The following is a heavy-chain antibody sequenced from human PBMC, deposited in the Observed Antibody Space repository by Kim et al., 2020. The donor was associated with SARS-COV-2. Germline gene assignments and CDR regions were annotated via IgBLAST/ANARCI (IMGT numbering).Heavy chain of an antibody. CDR2: ISYDGSNK. V-gene: IGHV3-30-3*01. Sequence: GGSLRLSCAASGFTFSSYAMHWVRQAPGKGLEWVAVISYDGSNKYYADSVKGRFTISRDNSKNTLYLQMNSLRAEDTAVYYCARIYDYAYRVNWYFDLWGRGTLVTVSS. J-gene: IGHJ2*01. CDR1: GFTFSSYA. D-gene: IGHD4-17*01. CDR3: ARIYDYAYRVNWYFDL.